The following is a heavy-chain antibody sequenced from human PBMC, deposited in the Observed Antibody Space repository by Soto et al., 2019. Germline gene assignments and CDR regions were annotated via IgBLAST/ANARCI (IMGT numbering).Heavy chain of an antibody. CDR2: IYYSGST. CDR3: ARHVTYYYGSGSNY. J-gene: IGHJ4*02. Sequence: PSETLSLTCTVSGGSISSYYWSWIRQPPGKGLEWIGYIYYSGSTNYNPSLKSRVTISVDTSKYQFSLKLSSVTAADTAVYYCARHVTYYYGSGSNYWGQGTLVTVSS. D-gene: IGHD3-10*01. V-gene: IGHV4-59*08. CDR1: GGSISSYY.